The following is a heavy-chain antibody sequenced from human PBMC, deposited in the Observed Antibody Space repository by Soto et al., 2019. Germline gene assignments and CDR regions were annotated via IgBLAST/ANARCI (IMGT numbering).Heavy chain of an antibody. J-gene: IGHJ4*02. D-gene: IGHD3-10*01. CDR2: ISAYNGNT. Sequence: QVQLVQSGAEVKKPGASVKVSCKASGYTFTSYGISWERQAPGQGLEWMGWISAYNGNTNYAQKLQGRVTMTTDTSTSTAYMELRSLRSDDTAVYYCAGDESGYYGSGSYWGSDYWGQGTLVTVSS. CDR3: AGDESGYYGSGSYWGSDY. V-gene: IGHV1-18*01. CDR1: GYTFTSYG.